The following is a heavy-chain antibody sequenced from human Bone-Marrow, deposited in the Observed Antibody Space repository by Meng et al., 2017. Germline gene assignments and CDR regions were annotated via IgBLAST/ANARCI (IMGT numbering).Heavy chain of an antibody. V-gene: IGHV4-39*07. D-gene: IGHD6-19*01. J-gene: IGHJ4*02. CDR1: GGSISSSSYY. CDR2: IYYSGST. Sequence: SETLSLTCTVSGGSISSSSYYWGWIRQPPGKGLEWIGSIYYSGSTYYNPSLKSRVTISIDTSKNQFYLKLSSVTAADTAVYYCAREYSSGWLYYFDYWGQGTLVTVSS. CDR3: AREYSSGWLYYFDY.